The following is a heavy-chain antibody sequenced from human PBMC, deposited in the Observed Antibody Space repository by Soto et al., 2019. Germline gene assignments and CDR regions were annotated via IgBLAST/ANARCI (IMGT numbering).Heavy chain of an antibody. V-gene: IGHV1-2*04. CDR2: INPNSGGT. CDR1: GYTFTGYY. J-gene: IGHJ5*02. CDR3: ARGGGLRLKAARFDP. D-gene: IGHD3-3*01. Sequence: GASVKVSCKASGYTFTGYYMHWVRQAPGQGLEWMGWINPNSGGTNYAQKFQGWVTMTRDTSISTAYMELSRLRSDDTAVYYCARGGGLRLKAARFDPWGQGTLVTVSS.